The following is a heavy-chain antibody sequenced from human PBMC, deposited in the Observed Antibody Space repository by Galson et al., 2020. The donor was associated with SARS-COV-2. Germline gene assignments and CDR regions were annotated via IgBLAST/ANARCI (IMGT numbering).Heavy chain of an antibody. CDR1: AYTFNNYW. Sequence: HGESLKISCKGSAYTFNNYWIAWVRQRPGKRLEWMGIIYPGDSDTRYSPSFQGQVTISADKSISTAYLQWSSLKASDTAMYFCARMGPLMWGIWYENQYFPGGEYWGQGTPVTVSS. CDR2: IYPGDSDT. V-gene: IGHV5-51*01. D-gene: IGHD3-16*01. CDR3: ARMGPLMWGIWYENQYFPGGEY. J-gene: IGHJ4*02.